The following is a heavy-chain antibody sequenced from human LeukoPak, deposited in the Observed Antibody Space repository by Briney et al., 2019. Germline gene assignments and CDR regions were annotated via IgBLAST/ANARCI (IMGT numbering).Heavy chain of an antibody. Sequence: PAASVKVSCKASGDTLSSYAIVWVRQAPGQGLEWMGRIVPVLGLANTAQRFQDRVTISADKSTGTAHMELSSLRSEDTAVFYCARVTNGYNGGGFDDWGQGTLVTVSS. CDR3: ARVTNGYNGGGFDD. D-gene: IGHD5-24*01. J-gene: IGHJ4*02. CDR1: GDTLSSYA. V-gene: IGHV1-69*04. CDR2: IVPVLGLA.